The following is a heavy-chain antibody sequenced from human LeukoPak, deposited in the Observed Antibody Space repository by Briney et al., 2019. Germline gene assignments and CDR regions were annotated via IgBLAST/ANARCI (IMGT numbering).Heavy chain of an antibody. J-gene: IGHJ4*02. D-gene: IGHD2-21*01. Sequence: SETLPLTCTVSGGSISSYYWSWIRQPPGKGLEWIGYIYYSGSTNYNPSLKSRVTISVDTSKNQFSLKLSSVTAADTAVYYCVCGGGALNYWGQGTLVTVSS. CDR1: GGSISSYY. CDR2: IYYSGST. CDR3: VCGGGALNY. V-gene: IGHV4-59*08.